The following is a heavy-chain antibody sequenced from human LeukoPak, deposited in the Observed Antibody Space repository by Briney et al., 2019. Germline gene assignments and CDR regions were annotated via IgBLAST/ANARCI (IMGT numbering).Heavy chain of an antibody. CDR3: ARDGTAAGLYFDL. Sequence: GGSLRLSCEVSGFTFTDYWMNWVRQAPGKGPEWVASIRQDGSEKTHVDSVKGRFTISRDNTKNLLSLQLNGLRAEDTAVYYCARDGTAAGLYFDLWGQGTLVTVSS. V-gene: IGHV3-7*01. CDR2: IRQDGSEK. J-gene: IGHJ4*01. CDR1: GFTFTDYW. D-gene: IGHD6-13*01.